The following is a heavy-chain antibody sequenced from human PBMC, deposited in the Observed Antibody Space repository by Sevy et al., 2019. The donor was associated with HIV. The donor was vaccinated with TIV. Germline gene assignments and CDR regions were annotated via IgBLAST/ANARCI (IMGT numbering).Heavy chain of an antibody. CDR3: AREENRELGTXPLDS. CDR1: GFTFSHHN. V-gene: IGHV3-48*02. CDR2: ISKSGSTT. D-gene: IGHD7-27*01. J-gene: IGHJ4*02. Sequence: GGSLRLSCAASGFTFSHHNMNWVRQAPGKGLEWISYISKSGSTTYFADSVRGRFTISRDNAKNSLFLEMHSLTDEDTAVYYCAREENRELGTXPLDSWGRXIQVTVSS.